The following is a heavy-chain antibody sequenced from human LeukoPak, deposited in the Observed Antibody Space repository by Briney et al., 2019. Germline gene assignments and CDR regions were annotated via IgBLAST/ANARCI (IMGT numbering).Heavy chain of an antibody. CDR3: ARGPVGGATYYDGDAFDI. J-gene: IGHJ3*02. D-gene: IGHD1-26*01. V-gene: IGHV4-59*01. CDR1: GGSMSSYY. CDR2: IYYSGST. Sequence: SETLSLTCTVSGGSMSSYYWSWIRQSPGKGLEWIGYIYYSGSTNYNSSLKSRVTISVDTSKNQFSLKLSSVTAVDTAVYYCARGPVGGATYYDGDAFDIWGQGTMVTVSS.